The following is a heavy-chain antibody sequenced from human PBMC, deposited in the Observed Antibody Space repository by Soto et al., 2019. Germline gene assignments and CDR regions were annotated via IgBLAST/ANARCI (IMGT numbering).Heavy chain of an antibody. CDR2: INPNSGGT. D-gene: IGHD2-2*01. CDR3: AAASLLYCSSTSCSRTPYYYGMDV. V-gene: IGHV1-2*04. CDR1: GYTFTGYY. Sequence: ASVKVSCKASGYTFTGYYVHWVRQAPGQGLEWMGWINPNSGGTNYAQKFQGWVTMTRDTSVSTAYMELSRLRSDDTAVYYCAAASLLYCSSTSCSRTPYYYGMDVWGQGTTVTVSS. J-gene: IGHJ6*02.